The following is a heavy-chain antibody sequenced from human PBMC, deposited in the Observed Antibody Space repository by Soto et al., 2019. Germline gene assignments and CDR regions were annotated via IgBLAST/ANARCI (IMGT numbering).Heavy chain of an antibody. D-gene: IGHD1-26*01. V-gene: IGHV3-33*01. J-gene: IGHJ4*02. CDR3: ARLRYSGSYYVDY. CDR1: GFTFSSYG. Sequence: GGSLRLSCAASGFTFSSYGMHWVRQAPGKGLEWVAVIWYDGSNKYYADSVKGRFTISRDNSKNKLYLQMNSLRAEDTAVYYCARLRYSGSYYVDYWGQGTLVTVYS. CDR2: IWYDGSNK.